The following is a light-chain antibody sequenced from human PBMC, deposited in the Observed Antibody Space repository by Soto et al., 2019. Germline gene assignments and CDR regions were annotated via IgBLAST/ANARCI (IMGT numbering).Light chain of an antibody. Sequence: DIQMTQSPSSLSASVGDRVTITCRASQGISTYLAWYQQIPGKVPKLLISAASTLQSGVPSRFSGSGSGTDFTFTISSLQPEDVATYYCQKYTNVPTFGGGTKVEIK. CDR1: QGISTY. CDR3: QKYTNVPT. J-gene: IGKJ4*01. CDR2: AAS. V-gene: IGKV1-27*01.